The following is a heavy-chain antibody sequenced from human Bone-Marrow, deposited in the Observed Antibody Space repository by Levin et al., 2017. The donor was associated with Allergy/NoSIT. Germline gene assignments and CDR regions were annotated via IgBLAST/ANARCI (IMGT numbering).Heavy chain of an antibody. D-gene: IGHD6-6*01. J-gene: IGHJ4*02. Sequence: PGGSLRLSCAASGFTFDDYTMHWVRQPPGKGLEWISRINWDGSSIVYADSVKGRFTISRDNAKNSLYLQMNSLRAEDTAFYYCAKTFYSSSSSGYFDDWSQGTLVTVSS. CDR1: GFTFDDYT. V-gene: IGHV3-9*01. CDR3: AKTFYSSSSSGYFDD. CDR2: INWDGSSI.